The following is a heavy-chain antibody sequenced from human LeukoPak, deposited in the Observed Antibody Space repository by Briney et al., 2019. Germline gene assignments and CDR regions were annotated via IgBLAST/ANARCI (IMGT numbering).Heavy chain of an antibody. V-gene: IGHV4-34*01. CDR2: INHSGST. CDR3: ARGPIRFSHLYYYYYGMDV. CDR1: GGSFSGYY. J-gene: IGHJ6*02. D-gene: IGHD3-3*01. Sequence: SETLSLTCAVYGGSFSGYYWSWIRQPPGKGLEWIGEINHSGSTNYNPSLKSRVTISVDTSKNQFSLKLSSVTAADTAVYYCARGPIRFSHLYYYYYGMDVWGQGTTVTVSS.